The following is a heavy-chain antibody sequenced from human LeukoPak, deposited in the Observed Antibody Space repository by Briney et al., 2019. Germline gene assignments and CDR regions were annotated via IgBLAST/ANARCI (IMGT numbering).Heavy chain of an antibody. D-gene: IGHD6-13*01. CDR2: IYYSGST. V-gene: IGHV4-39*07. CDR1: GGSISSSSYY. CDR3: ARGRAAGRRLYYYYMGV. Sequence: SETLSLTCTVSGGSISSSSYYWGWIRQPPGKGLEWIGSIYYSGSTYYNPSLKSRVTISVDTSKNQFSLKLSSVTAADTAVYYCARGRAAGRRLYYYYMGVWGKGTTVTVSS. J-gene: IGHJ6*03.